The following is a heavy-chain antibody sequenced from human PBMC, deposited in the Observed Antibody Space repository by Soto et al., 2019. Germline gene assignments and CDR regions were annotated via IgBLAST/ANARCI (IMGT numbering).Heavy chain of an antibody. CDR2: IYPGDSDA. D-gene: IGHD2-2*01. CDR3: ATTTGDYYGVDV. CDR1: GYSFSNHW. J-gene: IGHJ6*02. Sequence: GESLKISCESSGYSFSNHWIGWVRQMPGKGLEWMGIIYPGDSDARYSPSFEGQVTISADKSISTAYLQWSSLKASDTALYYCATTTGDYYGVDVWGQGTTVTISS. V-gene: IGHV5-51*01.